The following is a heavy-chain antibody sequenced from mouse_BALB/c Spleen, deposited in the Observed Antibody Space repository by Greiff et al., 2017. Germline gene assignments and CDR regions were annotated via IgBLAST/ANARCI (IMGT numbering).Heavy chain of an antibody. Sequence: EVQRVESGGDLVKPGGSLKLSCAASGFTFSSYAMSWVRQTPEKRLEWVASISSGGSTYYPDSVKGRFTISRDNARNILYLQMSSLRSEDTAMYYCAREGLLRYYFDYWGQGTTLTVSS. CDR3: AREGLLRYYFDY. D-gene: IGHD1-1*01. V-gene: IGHV5-6-5*01. J-gene: IGHJ2*01. CDR1: GFTFSSYA. CDR2: ISSGGST.